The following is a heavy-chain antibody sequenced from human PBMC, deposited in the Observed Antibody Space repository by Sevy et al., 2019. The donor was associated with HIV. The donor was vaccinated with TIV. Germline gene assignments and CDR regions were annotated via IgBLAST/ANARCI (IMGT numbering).Heavy chain of an antibody. CDR3: ARDLGGYSYGPFDY. CDR1: GFTFSSSG. V-gene: IGHV3-33*01. J-gene: IGHJ4*02. Sequence: GGSLRLSCTASGFTFSSSGIHWVRQAPDKGLEWVAVIWFDGDNKYYGDSVRGRFTISRDNSKNTLYLQMNSLRAEDTAVYYCARDLGGYSYGPFDYWGQGTLVTVSS. D-gene: IGHD5-18*01. CDR2: IWFDGDNK.